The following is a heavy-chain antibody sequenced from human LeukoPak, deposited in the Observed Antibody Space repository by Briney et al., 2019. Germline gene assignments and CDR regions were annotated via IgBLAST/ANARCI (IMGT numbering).Heavy chain of an antibody. CDR2: ISYDGSNK. D-gene: IGHD3-10*01. CDR3: ASSAIRGLLVPLGY. J-gene: IGHJ4*02. Sequence: PGGSLRLSCAASGFTFSSYGMHWVRQAPGKGLEWVAVISYDGSNKYYADSVKGRFTISRDNSKNTLYLQMNSLRAEDTAVYYCASSAIRGLLVPLGYWGQGTLVTVSS. CDR1: GFTFSSYG. V-gene: IGHV3-30*03.